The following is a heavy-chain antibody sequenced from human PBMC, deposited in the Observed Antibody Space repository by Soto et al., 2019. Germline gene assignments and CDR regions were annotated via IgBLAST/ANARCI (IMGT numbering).Heavy chain of an antibody. Sequence: QLQLQESGPGLVKPSETLSLTCSVSGGTITRGDHFWSWVRQSPGKGLEWLGYIYYSGSTYYNPSLKGRVMMTIDTSKHQFSLNFSSVTAADTAVFYCVRGQTAIDVWGQGTTVTVSS. J-gene: IGHJ6*02. V-gene: IGHV4-30-4*01. CDR3: VRGQTAIDV. D-gene: IGHD5-18*01. CDR2: IYYSGST. CDR1: GGTITRGDHF.